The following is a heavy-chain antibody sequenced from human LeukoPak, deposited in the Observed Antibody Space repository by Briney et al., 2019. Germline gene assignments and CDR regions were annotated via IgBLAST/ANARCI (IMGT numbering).Heavy chain of an antibody. D-gene: IGHD3-22*01. CDR3: ARLATPYDSSTWFDP. J-gene: IGHJ5*02. Sequence: IYPGDSDTRYSPSFQGQVTISADKSISTAYLQWSSLKASDTAMYYCARLATPYDSSTWFDPWGQGTLVTVSS. V-gene: IGHV5-51*01. CDR2: IYPGDSDT.